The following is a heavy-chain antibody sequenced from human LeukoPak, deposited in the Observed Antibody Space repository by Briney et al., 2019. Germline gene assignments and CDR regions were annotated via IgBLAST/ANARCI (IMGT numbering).Heavy chain of an antibody. J-gene: IGHJ4*02. CDR3: ATPSNRGGYDFDY. CDR1: GYTFTSYY. V-gene: IGHV1-46*01. Sequence: ASVTVSCTASGYTFTSYYMHWVRQAPGQGLEWMGIINPSGGSTSYAQKFQGRVTMTRDTSTSTVYMELSSLRSEDTAVYYCATPSNRGGYDFDYWGQGTLVTVSS. D-gene: IGHD5-12*01. CDR2: INPSGGST.